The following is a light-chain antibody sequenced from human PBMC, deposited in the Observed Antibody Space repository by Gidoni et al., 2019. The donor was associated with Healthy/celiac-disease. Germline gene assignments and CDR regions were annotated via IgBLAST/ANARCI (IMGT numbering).Light chain of an antibody. CDR1: ALPKQY. CDR2: KDS. CDR3: QSADSSGTYYV. J-gene: IGLJ1*01. Sequence: SYELTPPPSVSVSPGQTARITCSGDALPKQYAYWYQQKPGPAPVLVIYKDSERPSGIPERFSGSSSGTTVTLTISGVQAEDEADYYCQSADSSGTYYVFGTGTKVTVL. V-gene: IGLV3-25*03.